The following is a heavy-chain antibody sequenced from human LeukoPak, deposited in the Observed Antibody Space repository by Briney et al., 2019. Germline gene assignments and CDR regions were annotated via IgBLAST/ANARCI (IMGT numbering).Heavy chain of an antibody. V-gene: IGHV1-2*02. J-gene: IGHJ5*02. CDR1: GYTFTGYY. D-gene: IGHD3-22*01. Sequence: ASVKVSCKASGYTFTGYYMHWVRQAPGQGLEWMGWINPNSGGTNYAQKFQGRITMTRDTSISTAYMEPSRLRSDDTAVYYCARDYRIPIKYYYDSSGRPRRNWFDPWGQGTLVTVSS. CDR2: INPNSGGT. CDR3: ARDYRIPIKYYYDSSGRPRRNWFDP.